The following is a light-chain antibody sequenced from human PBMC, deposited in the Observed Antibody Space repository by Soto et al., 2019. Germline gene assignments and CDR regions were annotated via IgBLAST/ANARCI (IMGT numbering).Light chain of an antibody. Sequence: EIVLTQSPATLSLSPGERATLSCRASQTVSSFLAWYQQKPGQAPRLLIYRASNRATGIPARFSGSGSGTDFTLTISSLESEDFAFYYCHQSRDWPSTFGQGTRLEIK. J-gene: IGKJ5*01. CDR2: RAS. CDR3: HQSRDWPST. CDR1: QTVSSF. V-gene: IGKV3-11*01.